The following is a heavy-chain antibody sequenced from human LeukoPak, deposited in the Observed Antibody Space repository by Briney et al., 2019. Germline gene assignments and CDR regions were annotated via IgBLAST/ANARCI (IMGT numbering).Heavy chain of an antibody. V-gene: IGHV4-39*01. Sequence: PSETLSLTCSVSGVSINSNVYYWGWIRQPPGKGLEWIGSIYYTGSTYYSPSLKTRVTISVDTSKNQFSLRLSSVTAAHTAVYYCHGPYFYYMDVWGKGTTVTVSS. D-gene: IGHD5-24*01. CDR3: HGPYFYYMDV. CDR1: GVSINSNVYY. CDR2: IYYTGST. J-gene: IGHJ6*03.